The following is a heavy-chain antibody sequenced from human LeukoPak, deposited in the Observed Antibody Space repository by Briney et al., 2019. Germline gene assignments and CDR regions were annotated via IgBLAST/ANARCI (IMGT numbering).Heavy chain of an antibody. CDR1: GDSFSGYY. CDR2: INDSGST. J-gene: IGHJ6*03. Sequence: SETLSLTCGVSGDSFSGYYWSWIRQSPGKGLEWMAEINDSGSTNFNPSLKSRLRISLDASKNQFSLTLRSVTAADTAVYYCARRVSYYYFYMDVWGNGTTVTVSS. CDR3: ARRVSYYYFYMDV. V-gene: IGHV4-34*01.